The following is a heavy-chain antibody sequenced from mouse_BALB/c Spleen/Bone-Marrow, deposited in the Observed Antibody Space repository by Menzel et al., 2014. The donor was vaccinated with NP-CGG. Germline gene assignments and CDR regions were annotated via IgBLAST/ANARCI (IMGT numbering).Heavy chain of an antibody. V-gene: IGHV2-9*02. D-gene: IGHD1-2*01. Sequence: VMLVESGPGLVAPSQSLSITCTVSGFSLTSYGLHWVRRPPGKGLEWLRVIWADGSTNYNSALMSRLSISKDNSKSQVFLKMNSLQTDDTAMYYCARSHYPYYFDYWGQGTTLTVSS. CDR1: GFSLTSYG. CDR3: ARSHYPYYFDY. CDR2: IWADGST. J-gene: IGHJ2*01.